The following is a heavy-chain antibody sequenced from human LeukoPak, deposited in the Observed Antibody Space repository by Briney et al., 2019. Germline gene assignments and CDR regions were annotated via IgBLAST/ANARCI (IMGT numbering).Heavy chain of an antibody. CDR2: FDPEDGET. CDR1: GYTLTKLS. Sequence: GASVKVSCKVSGYTLTKLSMHWVRQAPGKRLEWMGGFDPEDGETIYAQKFQGRVTMTEDTSTDTAYMELSSLRSEDTAVYYCATDVYCSSTSCMDVWGKGTTVTVSS. J-gene: IGHJ6*04. V-gene: IGHV1-24*01. D-gene: IGHD2-2*01. CDR3: ATDVYCSSTSCMDV.